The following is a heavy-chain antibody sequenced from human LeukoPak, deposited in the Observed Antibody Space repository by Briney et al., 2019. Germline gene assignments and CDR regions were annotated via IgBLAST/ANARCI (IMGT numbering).Heavy chain of an antibody. V-gene: IGHV1-2*02. CDR3: ARDMRSWIQLWYLDY. J-gene: IGHJ4*02. Sequence: ASVKVSCKASGYTFTGYYMHWVRQAPGQGLEWMGWINPNSGGTNYAQKFQGRVTVTRDTSISTAYMELSRLRSDDTAVYYCARDMRSWIQLWYLDYWGQGTLVTVSS. CDR2: INPNSGGT. CDR1: GYTFTGYY. D-gene: IGHD5-18*01.